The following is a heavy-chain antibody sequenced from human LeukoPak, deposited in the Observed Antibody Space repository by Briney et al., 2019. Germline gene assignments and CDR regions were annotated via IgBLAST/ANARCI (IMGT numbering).Heavy chain of an antibody. CDR1: GFTFNTYS. CDR2: IDSSGGYM. V-gene: IGHV3-21*01. Sequence: PGGSLRLSCEASGFTFNTYSMNWARQAPGRGLEWVSSIDSSGGYMFYADPVKGRFTISRDNTKNSLYLQMNSLRAGDTAVYYCATHWGFDWLPPYFDYWGRGTLVTVSS. CDR3: ATHWGFDWLPPYFDY. D-gene: IGHD3-9*01. J-gene: IGHJ4*02.